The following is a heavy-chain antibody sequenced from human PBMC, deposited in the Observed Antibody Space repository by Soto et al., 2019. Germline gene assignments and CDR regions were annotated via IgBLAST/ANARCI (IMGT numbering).Heavy chain of an antibody. D-gene: IGHD2-2*01. J-gene: IGHJ6*02. CDR3: ARVVGGYYYGMDV. CDR1: GGSISSSNW. CDR2: VYHSGST. V-gene: IGHV4-4*02. Sequence: QVQLQESGPGLVKPSGTLSLTCAVSGGSISSSNWWSWVRQPPGKGLEWIGEVYHSGSTNYNPSLKSRVTISVDQSKNQFSLKLSSVTAADTAVYYCARVVGGYYYGMDVWGQGTTVTVSS.